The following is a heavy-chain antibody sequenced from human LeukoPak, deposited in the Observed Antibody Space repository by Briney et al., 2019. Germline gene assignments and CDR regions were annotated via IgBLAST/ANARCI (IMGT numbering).Heavy chain of an antibody. Sequence: GGSLRLSCAASGFTFSSYSMNWVRQAPGKGLEWVSSISSSSSYIYYADSVKGRFTISRDNAKNSLYLQMNSLRAEDTAVYYCAGDRHSGSYYEYDYWGQGTLVTVSS. D-gene: IGHD1-26*01. CDR2: ISSSSSYI. V-gene: IGHV3-21*01. J-gene: IGHJ4*02. CDR3: AGDRHSGSYYEYDY. CDR1: GFTFSSYS.